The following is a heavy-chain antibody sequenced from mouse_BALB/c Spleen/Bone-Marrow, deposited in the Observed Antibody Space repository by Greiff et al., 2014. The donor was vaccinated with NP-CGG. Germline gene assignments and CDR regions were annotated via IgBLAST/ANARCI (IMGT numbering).Heavy chain of an antibody. CDR3: TRRGDYDKRVVFAY. V-gene: IGHV1S81*02. J-gene: IGHJ3*01. Sequence: QVHVKQSGAELVKPGASVKLSCKASGYTFTSYYMYWVKQRPGQGLEWIGGINPSNGGTNFNEKFKSKATLTVDKSSSTAYMQRSSLTSEDSAVYYCTRRGDYDKRVVFAYWGQGTLVTVSA. CDR2: INPSNGGT. CDR1: GYTFTSYY. D-gene: IGHD2-4*01.